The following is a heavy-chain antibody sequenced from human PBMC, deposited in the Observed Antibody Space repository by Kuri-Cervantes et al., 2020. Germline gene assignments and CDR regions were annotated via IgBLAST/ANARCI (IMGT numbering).Heavy chain of an antibody. J-gene: IGHJ4*02. CDR2: ITRDGSAK. Sequence: GGSLRLSCAASGFTFSSYGMHWVRQAPGKGLEWVASITRDGSAKNYVDSMKGRFTISRDNAKNSLYLQMNSLRAEDTAVYYCASIGGDFDCWGQGTLVTVSS. CDR3: ASIGGDFDC. CDR1: GFTFSSYG. V-gene: IGHV3-7*01. D-gene: IGHD3-10*01.